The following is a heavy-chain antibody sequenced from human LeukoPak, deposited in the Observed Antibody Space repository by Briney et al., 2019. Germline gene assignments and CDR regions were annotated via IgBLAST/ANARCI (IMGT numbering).Heavy chain of an antibody. CDR3: ARDRPVDTAMDFLYWYFDL. Sequence: GGSLRLSCAASGFTFSDYYMSWIRQAPGKGLEWVSYISSSGSTIYYADSVKGRFTISRDNAKNSLYLQMNSLRAEDTAVYYCARDRPVDTAMDFLYWYFDLWGRGTLVTVSS. CDR1: GFTFSDYY. D-gene: IGHD5-18*01. CDR2: ISSSGSTI. V-gene: IGHV3-11*01. J-gene: IGHJ2*01.